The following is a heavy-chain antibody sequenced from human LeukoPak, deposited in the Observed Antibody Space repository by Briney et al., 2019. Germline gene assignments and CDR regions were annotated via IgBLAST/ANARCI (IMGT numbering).Heavy chain of an antibody. CDR3: ARLGYSGYDVVDY. V-gene: IGHV1-69*13. J-gene: IGHJ4*02. D-gene: IGHD5-12*01. CDR1: GYTFTSYD. Sequence: GASVKVSCKASGYTFTSYDINWVRQAPGQGLEWMGGIIPIFGTANYAQKFQGRVTITADESTSTAYMELSSLRSEDTAVYYCARLGYSGYDVVDYWGQGTLVTVSS. CDR2: IIPIFGTA.